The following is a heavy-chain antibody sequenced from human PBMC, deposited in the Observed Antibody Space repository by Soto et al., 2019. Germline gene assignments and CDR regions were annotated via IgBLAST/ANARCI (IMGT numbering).Heavy chain of an antibody. CDR1: GYTFPNFG. Sequence: QVQLVQSGAEVKKPGASVKVSCKASGYTFPNFGISWVRQAPGQGLEWLGWISTDNGDTKYAQKIQARVTLTTDTATTTVYMELTSLRPAETAGYYCTRDAKYHLILTGYFVNDHWGQGALVTVSS. CDR2: ISTDNGDT. J-gene: IGHJ4*02. D-gene: IGHD3-9*01. V-gene: IGHV1-18*04. CDR3: TRDAKYHLILTGYFVNDH.